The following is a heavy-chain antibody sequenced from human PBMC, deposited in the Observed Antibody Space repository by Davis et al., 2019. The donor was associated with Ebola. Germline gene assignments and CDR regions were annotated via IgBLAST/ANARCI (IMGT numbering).Heavy chain of an antibody. D-gene: IGHD2-8*02. CDR3: ARGGRYCTGGVCYFNWFDP. V-gene: IGHV1-18*01. CDR1: GYTFTSYG. J-gene: IGHJ5*02. Sequence: ASVKVSCKASGYTFTSYGISWVRQAPGQGLEWMGWISAYNGNTNYAQKLQGRVTMTTDTSTSTAYMELRSLRSDDTAVYYCARGGRYCTGGVCYFNWFDPWGQGTLVTVSS. CDR2: ISAYNGNT.